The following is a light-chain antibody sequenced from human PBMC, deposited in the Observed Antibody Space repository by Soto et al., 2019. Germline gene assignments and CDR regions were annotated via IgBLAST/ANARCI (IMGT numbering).Light chain of an antibody. Sequence: EIMMTQSPATLSVSPGERATLSCRASQTVARNLAWYQQKPGQAPRLLIHGASTRATGVSARFSGSGSGTEFTLTFSSLQSEDFAVYYCQQYHNWPPQYTFGQGTKLQIK. J-gene: IGKJ2*01. CDR1: QTVARN. CDR3: QQYHNWPPQYT. CDR2: GAS. V-gene: IGKV3-15*01.